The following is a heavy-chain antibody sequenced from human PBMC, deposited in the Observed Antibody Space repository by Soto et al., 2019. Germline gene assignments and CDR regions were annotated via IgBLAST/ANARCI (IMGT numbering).Heavy chain of an antibody. CDR2: IWYDGSNK. J-gene: IGHJ4*02. V-gene: IGHV3-33*01. CDR1: GFTFSSYG. Sequence: GGSLRLSCAASGFTFSSYGMHWVRQAPGKGLEWVAVIWYDGSNKYYADSVKGRFTISRDNSKNTLYLQMNSLRAEDTAVYYCARDYGLGNLHHWGQGTLVTVSS. D-gene: IGHD3-10*01. CDR3: ARDYGLGNLHH.